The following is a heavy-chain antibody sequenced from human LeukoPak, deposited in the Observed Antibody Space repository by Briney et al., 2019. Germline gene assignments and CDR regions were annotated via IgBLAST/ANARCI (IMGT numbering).Heavy chain of an antibody. Sequence: SETLSLTCTVSGGSISSSSYYWGWIRQPPGKGLEWIGSIYYSGSTYYNPSLKSRVTISVDTSKNQFSLKLSSVTAADTAVYYCARDQTTTVTTDYWGQGTLVIVSS. CDR3: ARDQTTTVTTDY. V-gene: IGHV4-39*07. CDR2: IYYSGST. CDR1: GGSISSSSYY. D-gene: IGHD4-11*01. J-gene: IGHJ4*02.